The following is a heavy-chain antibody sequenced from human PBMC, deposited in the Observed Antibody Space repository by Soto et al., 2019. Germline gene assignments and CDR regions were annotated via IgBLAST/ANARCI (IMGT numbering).Heavy chain of an antibody. Sequence: GGSLRLSCAASGFTFSSYWMSWVRQAPGKGLEWVANIKQDGSEKYYVDSVKGRFTISRDNAKNSLYLQMNSLRAEDTAVYYCARETYYYGSGTDPLFDYWGQGTLVTVSA. CDR1: GFTFSSYW. J-gene: IGHJ4*02. CDR3: ARETYYYGSGTDPLFDY. CDR2: IKQDGSEK. V-gene: IGHV3-7*01. D-gene: IGHD3-10*01.